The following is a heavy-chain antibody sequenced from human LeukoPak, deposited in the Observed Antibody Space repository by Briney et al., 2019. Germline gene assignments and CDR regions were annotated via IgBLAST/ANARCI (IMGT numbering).Heavy chain of an antibody. D-gene: IGHD3-10*01. CDR3: ARHPGPATVRFGA. V-gene: IGHV5-10-1*01. CDR1: GYSFTSYW. Sequence: GESLKISCKGSGYSFTSYWISWVRQMPGKGLEWMGRIDPSDSYTNYSPSFQGHVTISADKSISTAYLQWGSLKASDTAMYYCARHPGPATVRFGAWGQGTLVTVSS. CDR2: IDPSDSYT. J-gene: IGHJ5*02.